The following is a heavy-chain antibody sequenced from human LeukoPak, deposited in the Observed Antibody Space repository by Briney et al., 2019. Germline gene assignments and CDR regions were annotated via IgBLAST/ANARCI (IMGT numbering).Heavy chain of an antibody. D-gene: IGHD6-13*01. CDR3: ARVGSSWSTAFDY. Sequence: GASVKVSCKASGGTFSSYAMSWVRQAPGQGLEWMGRIIPIIGIANYAQKFQGRVTITADKSTSTAYMELSSLRSEDTAVYYCARVGSSWSTAFDYWGQGTLVTVSS. V-gene: IGHV1-69*04. CDR2: IIPIIGIA. J-gene: IGHJ4*02. CDR1: GGTFSSYA.